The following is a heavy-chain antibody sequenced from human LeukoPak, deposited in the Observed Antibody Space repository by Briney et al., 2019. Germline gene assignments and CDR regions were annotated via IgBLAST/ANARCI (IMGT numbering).Heavy chain of an antibody. CDR1: GFTFSSYA. CDR3: AKDRYDYVWGSYRYSFDY. V-gene: IGHV3-23*01. CDR2: ISGSGGST. Sequence: GASLRLSCAASGFTFSSYAMSWVRQAPGKGLEWVSAISGSGGSTYYADSVKGRFTISRDNSKNTLYLQMNSLRAEDTAVYYCAKDRYDYVWGSYRYSFDYWGQGTLVTVSS. J-gene: IGHJ4*02. D-gene: IGHD3-16*02.